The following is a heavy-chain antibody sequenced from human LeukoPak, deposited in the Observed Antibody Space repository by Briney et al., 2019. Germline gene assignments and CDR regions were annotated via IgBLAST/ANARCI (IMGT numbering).Heavy chain of an antibody. CDR2: INPSGGST. CDR3: AREVRVVVTAIHYYFDC. V-gene: IGHV1-46*01. J-gene: IGHJ4*02. D-gene: IGHD2-21*02. Sequence: GASVKVSCKASGYTFTSYYMHWVRQAPGQGLEWMGIINPSGGSTSYAQKFQGRVTMTRDTSTSTVYMELSSLRSEDTAVYYCAREVRVVVTAIHYYFDCWGQGTLVTVSS. CDR1: GYTFTSYY.